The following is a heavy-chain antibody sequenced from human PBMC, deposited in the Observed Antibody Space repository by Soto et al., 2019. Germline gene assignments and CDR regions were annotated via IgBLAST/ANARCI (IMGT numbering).Heavy chain of an antibody. CDR1: GGAFSRCY. Sequence: QVQLQQWGAGLLKLSETLCLTCAVYGGAFSRCYWTLSRQPPGTGLEWIGQINHSGSTNYNPSLKSRVTISVDTSKNQFSLKLTSVTAADTAVYYCARDKITGLFDYWGQGTLVTVSS. CDR3: ARDKITGLFDY. V-gene: IGHV4-34*01. J-gene: IGHJ4*02. CDR2: INHSGST. D-gene: IGHD2-8*02.